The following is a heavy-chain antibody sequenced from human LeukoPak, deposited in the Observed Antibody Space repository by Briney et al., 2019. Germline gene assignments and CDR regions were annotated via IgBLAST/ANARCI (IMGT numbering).Heavy chain of an antibody. CDR1: GYTFTSYY. D-gene: IGHD3-3*01. V-gene: IGHV1-46*01. J-gene: IGHJ4*02. CDR3: ARVDDFWSGRFDY. Sequence: ASVKVSCKASGYTFTSYYIHWVRQAPEQGLEWMGILNPIGGSTTYAQKFQGRVTMTRDTSTSTVYMELSSLRCEDTAVYYCARVDDFWSGRFDYWGQGTLVTVSS. CDR2: LNPIGGST.